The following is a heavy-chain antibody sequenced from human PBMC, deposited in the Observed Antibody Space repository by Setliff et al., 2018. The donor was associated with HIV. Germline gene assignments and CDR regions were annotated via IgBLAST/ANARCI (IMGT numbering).Heavy chain of an antibody. V-gene: IGHV4-38-2*02. Sequence: PSETLSLTCAVSGYSISSGYYWSWIRQPPGKGLEWIGRVNSRGYTEYNPSFKSRVTISVDTSKNQFSLKLSSVTAADTAVYYCARDRLDGHDTSGYYYAYWGQGTLVTVSS. D-gene: IGHD3-22*01. CDR1: GYSISSGYY. J-gene: IGHJ4*02. CDR2: VNSRGYT. CDR3: ARDRLDGHDTSGYYYAY.